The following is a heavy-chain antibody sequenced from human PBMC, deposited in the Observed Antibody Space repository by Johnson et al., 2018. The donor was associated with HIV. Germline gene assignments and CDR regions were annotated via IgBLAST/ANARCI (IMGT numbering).Heavy chain of an antibody. Sequence: VQLVESGGGVVRPGGSLRLSCAASGFIFDDYGMSWVRQVPGKGLEWVSGIDWNGGRQGYVDSVKGRFTLSRDNAKNALYMEMNSLRVEDTALYYCARQHNYDSSGQGGGLDIWGQGTMVTVSS. V-gene: IGHV3-20*04. CDR1: GFIFDDYG. CDR2: IDWNGGRQ. CDR3: ARQHNYDSSGQGGGLDI. D-gene: IGHD3-22*01. J-gene: IGHJ3*02.